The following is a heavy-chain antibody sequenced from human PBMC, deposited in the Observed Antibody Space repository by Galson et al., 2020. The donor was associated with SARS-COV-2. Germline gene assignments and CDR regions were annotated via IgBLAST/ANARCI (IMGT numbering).Heavy chain of an antibody. CDR2: IYDSGST. D-gene: IGHD5-18*01. V-gene: IGHV4-59*01. J-gene: IGHJ5*02. CDR3: ARVLYSYGSNLFDP. CDR1: GGSFSRYF. Sequence: SETLSLTCTVSGGSFSRYFWSWIRQPPGKGLEWIGYIYDSGSTSYNPSLQSRVTISVDTSKNQFSLRLSSVTAADTAIYYCARVLYSYGSNLFDPWGQGTLVTVSS.